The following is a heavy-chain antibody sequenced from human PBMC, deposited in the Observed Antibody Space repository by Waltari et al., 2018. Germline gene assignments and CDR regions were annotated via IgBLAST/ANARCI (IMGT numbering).Heavy chain of an antibody. CDR3: AKVWGDYYGSGSGYGMDV. D-gene: IGHD3-10*01. J-gene: IGHJ6*02. CDR2: ISYDENKK. V-gene: IGHV3-30*18. Sequence: QVHLVESGGGVVQPGRSLRLSCAASGFTFSSYGMHWVRQAPGRGVEGVAFISYDENKKYYVDSVKGRFTISRDNSKNTLYLQMNSLRAEDTAVYYCAKVWGDYYGSGSGYGMDVWGQGITVIVS. CDR1: GFTFSSYG.